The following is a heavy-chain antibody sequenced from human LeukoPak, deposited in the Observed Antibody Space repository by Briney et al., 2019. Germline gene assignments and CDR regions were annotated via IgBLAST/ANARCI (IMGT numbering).Heavy chain of an antibody. V-gene: IGHV4-30-2*01. CDR2: IYHSGST. Sequence: SETLSLTCAVSGGSISSGGYSWSWIRQPPGKGLEWIGYIYHSGSTYYNPSLKSRVTISVDRSKNQFSLKLSSVTAADTAVYYCARRRYCSGGSCLAFDYWGQGTLVTVSS. J-gene: IGHJ4*02. D-gene: IGHD2-15*01. CDR1: GGSISSGGYS. CDR3: ARRRYCSGGSCLAFDY.